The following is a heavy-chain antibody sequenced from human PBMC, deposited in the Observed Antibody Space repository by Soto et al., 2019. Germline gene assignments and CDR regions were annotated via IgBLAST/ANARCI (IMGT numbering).Heavy chain of an antibody. Sequence: GGSLRLSCATSGFTFSNFAMHWVRQAPGKGLEWVAVISYDGSNKYYADSVKGRLTISRDNSKNALYLQLNSLRSEDTALYYCARDHLAVPGGADYWGQGTLVTVSS. CDR2: ISYDGSNK. CDR1: GFTFSNFA. D-gene: IGHD6-19*01. J-gene: IGHJ4*02. CDR3: ARDHLAVPGGADY. V-gene: IGHV3-30-3*01.